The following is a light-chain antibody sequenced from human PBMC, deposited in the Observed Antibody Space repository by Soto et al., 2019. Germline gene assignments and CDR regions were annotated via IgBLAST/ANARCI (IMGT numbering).Light chain of an antibody. J-gene: IGKJ2*01. CDR2: GAS. V-gene: IGKV3-15*01. CDR3: QQYIDWPRT. Sequence: EIVMTQSPATLSVSPGERVTLSCRASQSLSSNLAWYQQKAGQAPRLLIYGASTRASGLPARYSGSGSGTEFTLTIDSLQSEDFAVYYCQQYIDWPRTFGQGTKLEMK. CDR1: QSLSSN.